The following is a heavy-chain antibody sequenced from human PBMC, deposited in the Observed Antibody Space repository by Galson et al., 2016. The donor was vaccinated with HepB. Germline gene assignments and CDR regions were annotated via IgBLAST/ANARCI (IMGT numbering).Heavy chain of an antibody. CDR3: ARDHLYYYDSSGYYEA. Sequence: SLRLSCAASGFTFSGYTMHWVRQAPGKGLEWVSSISSTSSYIYYADSVKGRFTISRDNAKNSLYLQMNSLRAEDTAVYYCARDHLYYYDSSGYYEAWGQGTLVTVSS. CDR2: ISSTSSYI. CDR1: GFTFSGYT. D-gene: IGHD3-22*01. J-gene: IGHJ5*02. V-gene: IGHV3-21*01.